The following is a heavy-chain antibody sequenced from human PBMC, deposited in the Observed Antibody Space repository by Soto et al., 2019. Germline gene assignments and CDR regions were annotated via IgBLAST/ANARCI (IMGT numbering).Heavy chain of an antibody. CDR2: IHPSDSDT. D-gene: IGHD6-13*01. Sequence: PGESLKISFEVSGYNFTTYWLGWVRQMPVKGLEWMGNIHPSDSDTSYRPSLQGQVTFSVDKSITTAYLQWSTLKASDTAIYFCARSGLTGYICFDSWGQRTLVRVCS. CDR3: ARSGLTGYICFDS. J-gene: IGHJ4*02. V-gene: IGHV5-51*01. CDR1: GYNFTTYW.